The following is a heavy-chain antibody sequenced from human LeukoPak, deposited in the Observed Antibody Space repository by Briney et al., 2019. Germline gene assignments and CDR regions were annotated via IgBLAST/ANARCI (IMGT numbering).Heavy chain of an antibody. D-gene: IGHD3-22*01. CDR2: IVVGSGNT. CDR3: AKDQIYYYDSSGTTYDY. V-gene: IGHV1-58*01. CDR1: GFTFTSSA. J-gene: IGHJ4*02. Sequence: GASVKVSCKASGFTFTSSAVQWVRQARGQRLEWIGWIVVGSGNTNYAQKFQERVTITGDMSTSTAYMELRSLRSEDTAVYYCAKDQIYYYDSSGTTYDYWGQGTLVTVSS.